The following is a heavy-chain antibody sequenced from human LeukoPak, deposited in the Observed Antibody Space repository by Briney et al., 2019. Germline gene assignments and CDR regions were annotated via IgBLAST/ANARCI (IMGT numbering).Heavy chain of an antibody. Sequence: GGSLRLSCAASGFTFTSYSMNWVRQAPGKGLEWTSYISSSNSAIYYADSVKGRFTISRDNSKNTLYLQMNSLRAEDTAVYYCAKDSGSIAAHDYWGQGTLVTVSS. D-gene: IGHD6-6*01. CDR1: GFTFTSYS. J-gene: IGHJ4*02. CDR2: ISSSNSAI. CDR3: AKDSGSIAAHDY. V-gene: IGHV3-48*01.